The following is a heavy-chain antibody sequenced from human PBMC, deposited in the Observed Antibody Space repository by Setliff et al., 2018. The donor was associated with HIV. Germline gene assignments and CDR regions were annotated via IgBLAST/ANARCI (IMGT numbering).Heavy chain of an antibody. D-gene: IGHD1-1*01. CDR3: AREGEPTASYYFDS. V-gene: IGHV4-39*02. CDR1: GGSITRTPYY. J-gene: IGHJ4*02. CDR2: IHHSGTA. Sequence: SETLSLTCTVSGGSITRTPYYWGWIRQPPGKGLEWIGSIHHSGTAYDNPSLKSRVTISVDPSKNQILLRLSSVTAADTAVYYCAREGEPTASYYFDSWGQGTLVTVSS.